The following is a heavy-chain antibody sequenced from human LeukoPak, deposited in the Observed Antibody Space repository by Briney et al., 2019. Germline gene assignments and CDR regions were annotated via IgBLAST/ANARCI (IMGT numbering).Heavy chain of an antibody. CDR3: ARAGSNWDSNDAFDI. D-gene: IGHD7-27*01. J-gene: IGHJ3*02. CDR1: GYTFTSYD. V-gene: IGHV7-4-1*02. CDR2: MNPNSGNP. Sequence: ASVKVSCKASGYTFTSYDINWVRQATGQGLEWMGWMNPNSGNPTYAQGFTGRFVFSLDTSVSTAYLQISSLKAEDTAVYYCARAGSNWDSNDAFDIWGQGTMDTVSS.